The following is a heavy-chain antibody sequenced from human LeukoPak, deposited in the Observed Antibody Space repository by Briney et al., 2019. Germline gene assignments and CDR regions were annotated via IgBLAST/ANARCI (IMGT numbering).Heavy chain of an antibody. CDR1: GFTVSSNY. Sequence: GGSLRLSCAASGFTVSSNYMNWVRQAPGKGPEWVSSISSSSSYIYYADSVKGRFTISRDNAKNSLYLQMNSLRAEDTAVYYCARDSHYYDSSGSLDYWGQGTLVTVSS. V-gene: IGHV3-21*01. CDR3: ARDSHYYDSSGSLDY. J-gene: IGHJ4*02. D-gene: IGHD3-22*01. CDR2: ISSSSSYI.